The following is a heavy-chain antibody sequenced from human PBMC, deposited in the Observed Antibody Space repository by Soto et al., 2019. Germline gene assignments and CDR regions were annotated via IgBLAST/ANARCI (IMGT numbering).Heavy chain of an antibody. J-gene: IGHJ4*02. V-gene: IGHV3-30*18. D-gene: IGHD2-2*01. CDR2: ISYDGSNK. CDR3: AKDWGADIVLVPAAPGD. Sequence: QVQLVESGGGVVQPGRSLRLSCAASGFTFSSYGMHWVRQAPGKGLEWVAVISYDGSNKYYADSVKGRFTISRDNSKNTLYLQMNSLRAEDTAVYYCAKDWGADIVLVPAAPGDWGQGTLVTVSS. CDR1: GFTFSSYG.